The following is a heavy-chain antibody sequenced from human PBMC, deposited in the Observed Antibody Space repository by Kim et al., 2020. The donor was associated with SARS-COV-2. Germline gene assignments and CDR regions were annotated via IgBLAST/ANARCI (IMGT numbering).Heavy chain of an antibody. Sequence: SETLSLTCTVSNDSISSEDYYWSWIRQPPGKGLEWIGYIYYSGGTFYNPSLKSRLTISVDTSKTKFSLKLSSVTAADTAEYYCARVGGSSSSRGWFDPWG. V-gene: IGHV4-30-4*01. D-gene: IGHD6-13*01. J-gene: IGHJ5*02. CDR2: IYYSGGT. CDR3: ARVGGSSSSRGWFDP. CDR1: NDSISSEDYY.